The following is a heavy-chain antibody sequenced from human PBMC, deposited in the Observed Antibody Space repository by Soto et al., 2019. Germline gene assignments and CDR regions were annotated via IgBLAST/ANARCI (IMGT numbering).Heavy chain of an antibody. V-gene: IGHV3-74*01. CDR3: ARAVDESWFDP. J-gene: IGHJ5*02. CDR1: GFTFSSYW. Sequence: PGGSLILSCAASGFTFSSYWMHWVRQAPGKGLVWVSRINSDGSSTSYADSVKGRFTISRDNAKNTLYLQMNSLRAEDTAVYYCARAVDESWFDPWGQGTLVTVSS. CDR2: INSDGSST.